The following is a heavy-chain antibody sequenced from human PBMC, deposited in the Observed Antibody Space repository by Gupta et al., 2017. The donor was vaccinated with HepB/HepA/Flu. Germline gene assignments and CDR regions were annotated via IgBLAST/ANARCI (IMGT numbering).Heavy chain of an antibody. V-gene: IGHV2-5*02. J-gene: IGHJ4*02. Sequence: QITLKESGPTLVKHTQTLTLTCTFAGFSLSTRGVGVGWSRQPPGKALEWLALIYWDDDKRYSQSVKSRVTITKDTSKNQVVLTLTNMDPVDTATYYCAHGYFDSSGAQIDYWGQGTLVTVSS. CDR1: GFSLSTRGVG. CDR2: IYWDDDK. D-gene: IGHD3-22*01. CDR3: AHGYFDSSGAQIDY.